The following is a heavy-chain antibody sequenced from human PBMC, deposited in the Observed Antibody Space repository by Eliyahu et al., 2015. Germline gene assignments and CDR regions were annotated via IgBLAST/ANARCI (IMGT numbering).Heavy chain of an antibody. Sequence: QMQLVQSGAEVKKTGSSVKVSCKASGYTFKYRYLHWVRQAPGQALEWMGWITPFNGNTNYAQKFQDRVSITRDRSMSTAYMELSSLRSEDTAMYYCAAAWEKWFDPWGQGTLVTVSS. CDR3: AAAWEKWFDP. J-gene: IGHJ5*02. D-gene: IGHD1-26*01. CDR1: GYTFKYRY. V-gene: IGHV1-45*02. CDR2: ITPFNGNT.